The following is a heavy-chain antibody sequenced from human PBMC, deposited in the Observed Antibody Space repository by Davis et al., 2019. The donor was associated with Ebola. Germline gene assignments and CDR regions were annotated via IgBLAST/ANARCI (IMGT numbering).Heavy chain of an antibody. CDR2: IYYSGST. D-gene: IGHD2-15*01. CDR3: ARTDRVCSGGRSYSGNDFDY. Sequence: MPGGSLRLSCTVSGGSINNYYWSWIRQPPGKGLEWIGYIYYSGSTDYNPSLKTRVTMSVDTSKNQFSLNLNSVTAADTAVYYCARTDRVCSGGRSYSGNDFDYWGQGTLVTVSS. V-gene: IGHV4-59*01. CDR1: GGSINNYY. J-gene: IGHJ4*02.